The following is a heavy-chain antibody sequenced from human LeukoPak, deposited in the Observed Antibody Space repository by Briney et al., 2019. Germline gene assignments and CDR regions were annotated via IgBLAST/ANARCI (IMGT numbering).Heavy chain of an antibody. CDR3: TRDYGDYKGDY. CDR1: GFTFSNAW. Sequence: GGSLRLSCAASGFTFSNAWMTWVRQAPGRGLEWVGRSKSKTDGGTTDYAAPVKGRFSILREDSKNTVYLQMNSLKTEDTAVYYCTRDYGDYKGDYWGQGTLVTVSS. D-gene: IGHD4-17*01. V-gene: IGHV3-15*01. J-gene: IGHJ4*02. CDR2: SKSKTDGGTT.